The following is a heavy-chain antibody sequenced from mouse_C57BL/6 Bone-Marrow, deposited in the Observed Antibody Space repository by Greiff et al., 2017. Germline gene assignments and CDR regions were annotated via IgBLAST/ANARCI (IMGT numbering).Heavy chain of an antibody. J-gene: IGHJ3*01. Sequence: EVKLVESGGDLVKPGGSLKLSCAASGFTFSSYGMSWVRQTPDKRLEWVATISSGGSYTYYPDSVKGRFPISRDNAKNTLYLQMSSLKSEDTAMYYCARRWLLAWFAYWGQGTLVTVSA. D-gene: IGHD2-3*01. CDR1: GFTFSSYG. CDR2: ISSGGSYT. CDR3: ARRWLLAWFAY. V-gene: IGHV5-6*02.